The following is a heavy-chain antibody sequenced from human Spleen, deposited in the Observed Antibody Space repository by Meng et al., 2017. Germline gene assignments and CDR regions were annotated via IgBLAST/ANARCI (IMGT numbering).Heavy chain of an antibody. V-gene: IGHV1-8*01. D-gene: IGHD5-18*01. CDR1: GYTFTSYD. CDR3: ARDAGTASFYYYYGMDV. CDR2: MNPNSGNT. J-gene: IGHJ6*02. Sequence: ASVKVSCKASGYTFTSYDINWVRQATGQGLEWMGWMNPNSGNTGYAQKFQGRVTMTRSTSISTAYMELSSLRSEDTAVYYCARDAGTASFYYYYGMDVWGQGTTVTVSS.